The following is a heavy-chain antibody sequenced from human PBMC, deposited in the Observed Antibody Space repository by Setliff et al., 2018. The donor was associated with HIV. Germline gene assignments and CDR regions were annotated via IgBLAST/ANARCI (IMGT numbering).Heavy chain of an antibody. CDR1: GGSFSGYY. Sequence: SETLSLTCAVYGGSFSGYYWSWMRQPPGRGLEWIGEINHSGSTTYNPSLKSGVIISVDTSKNQFSLKLSSVTAADTAVYYCARGRWIRVSAAIMYYYYYYMDVWGRGTTVTVSS. CDR3: ARGRWIRVSAAIMYYYYYYMDV. CDR2: INHSGST. V-gene: IGHV4-34*01. D-gene: IGHD2-2*01. J-gene: IGHJ6*03.